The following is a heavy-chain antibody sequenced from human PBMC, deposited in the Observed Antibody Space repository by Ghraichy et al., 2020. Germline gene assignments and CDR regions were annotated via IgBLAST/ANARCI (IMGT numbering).Heavy chain of an antibody. CDR2: INHSGST. Sequence: SETLSLTCAVYGGSFSGYYWSWIRQPPGKGLEWIGEINHSGSTNYNPSLKSRVTISVDTSKNQFSLKLSSVTAADTAVYYCASGRLGELSLIKNYWGQGTLVTVSS. J-gene: IGHJ4*02. CDR1: GGSFSGYY. V-gene: IGHV4-34*01. CDR3: ASGRLGELSLIKNY. D-gene: IGHD3-16*02.